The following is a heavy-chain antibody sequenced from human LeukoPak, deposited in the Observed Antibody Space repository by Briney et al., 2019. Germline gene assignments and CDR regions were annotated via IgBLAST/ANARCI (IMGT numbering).Heavy chain of an antibody. D-gene: IGHD3-9*01. J-gene: IGHJ5*02. Sequence: ASVTVSCKASGYTFTSYYMHWVRQAPGQGLEWMGIINPSGGSTSYAQKFQGRVTMTRDTSTSTVYMELSSLRSEDTAVYYCAREDYDILTGNWFDPWGQGTLVTVPS. CDR2: INPSGGST. CDR3: AREDYDILTGNWFDP. V-gene: IGHV1-46*01. CDR1: GYTFTSYY.